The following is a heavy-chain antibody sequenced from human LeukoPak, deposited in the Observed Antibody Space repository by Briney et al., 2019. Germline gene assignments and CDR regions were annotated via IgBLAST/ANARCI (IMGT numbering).Heavy chain of an antibody. CDR2: IYYSGST. Sequence: KPSETLSLTCTVSGGSISGYYHNWIRQPPGKGLEWIGYIYYSGSTNYNPSLKSRVTISLDTSKNQFSLKLSSVTTADTAVYYCARSVVTLYWYFDLWGRGTLVTVSS. CDR3: ARSVVTLYWYFDL. D-gene: IGHD4-23*01. V-gene: IGHV4-59*01. J-gene: IGHJ2*01. CDR1: GGSISGYY.